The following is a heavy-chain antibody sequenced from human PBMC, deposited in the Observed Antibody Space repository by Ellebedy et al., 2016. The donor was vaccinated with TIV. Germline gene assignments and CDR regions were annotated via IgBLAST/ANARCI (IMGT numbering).Heavy chain of an antibody. J-gene: IGHJ5*02. Sequence: ASVKVSCKVSGHTLMELSMHWVRQAPGKGLERVGGFDPEHGRAIYAQKFQGRVTMTEDTSTDTVYMELSSLRSEDTAVYYCAAVRIQIWFPNWFDPWGQGTLVTVSS. V-gene: IGHV1-24*01. CDR1: GHTLMELS. D-gene: IGHD5-18*01. CDR3: AAVRIQIWFPNWFDP. CDR2: FDPEHGRA.